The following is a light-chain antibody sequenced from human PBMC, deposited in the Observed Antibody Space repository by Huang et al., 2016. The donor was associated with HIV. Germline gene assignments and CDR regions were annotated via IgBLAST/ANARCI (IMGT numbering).Light chain of an antibody. CDR1: QSISNY. V-gene: IGKV1-39*01. Sequence: DIQMTQSPSSLSASVGDRVTITCRASQSISNYLNLYQQTPGKAPNLLIYGASTLQSGVPSRFSGSGSGTDFTLTISSLQPEDFATYYCQQSYRTPFTFGPGTKVNIK. J-gene: IGKJ3*01. CDR2: GAS. CDR3: QQSYRTPFT.